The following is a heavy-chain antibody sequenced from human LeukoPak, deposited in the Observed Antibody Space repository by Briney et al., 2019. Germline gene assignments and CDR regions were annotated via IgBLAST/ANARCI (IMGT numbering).Heavy chain of an antibody. Sequence: PGGSLRLSCAASGFTFSSYWMNWVRQAPGKGLEWVSYISSSSSTIYYADSVKGRFTISRDNAKNSLYLQMNSLRAEDTAVYYCARDPGYCSGGSCYLDYWGQGTLVTVSS. D-gene: IGHD2-15*01. CDR3: ARDPGYCSGGSCYLDY. J-gene: IGHJ4*02. V-gene: IGHV3-48*01. CDR2: ISSSSSTI. CDR1: GFTFSSYW.